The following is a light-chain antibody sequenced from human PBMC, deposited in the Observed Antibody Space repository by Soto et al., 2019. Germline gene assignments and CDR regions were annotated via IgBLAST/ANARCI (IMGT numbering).Light chain of an antibody. J-gene: IGLJ3*02. Sequence: QSVLTQPASVSGSAGQSITISCSGTMRDVGACNLVSWYQQHPGRAPKLIIYEVRNRPSGSSSRFSGSRSGNTASLTISGLQSEDEGDYYCSAYTARSTLVFGGGTKLTVL. CDR1: MRDVGACNL. CDR3: SAYTARSTLV. CDR2: EVR. V-gene: IGLV2-14*01.